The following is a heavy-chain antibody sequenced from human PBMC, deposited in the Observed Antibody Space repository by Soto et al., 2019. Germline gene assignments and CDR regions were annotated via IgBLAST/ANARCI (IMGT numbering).Heavy chain of an antibody. J-gene: IGHJ6*02. D-gene: IGHD3-10*01. CDR2: IDPSDSYT. CDR3: ARLMVTETNYYYYGMDV. V-gene: IGHV5-10-1*03. CDR1: GYSFTSYW. Sequence: EVQLVQSGAEVKKPGESLRISCKGSGYSFTSYWISWVRQMPGKGLEWMGRIDPSDSYTNYSPSFQGHVTISADKSISTAYLQWSSLKASDTAMYYCARLMVTETNYYYYGMDVWGQGTTVTVSS.